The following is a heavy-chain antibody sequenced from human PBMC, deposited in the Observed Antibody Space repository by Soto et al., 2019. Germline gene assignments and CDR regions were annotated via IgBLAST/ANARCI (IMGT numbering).Heavy chain of an antibody. V-gene: IGHV3-33*01. CDR3: ARDGDVDTAPFYYFDY. J-gene: IGHJ4*02. CDR2: IWYDGSNK. D-gene: IGHD5-18*01. Sequence: QVQLVESGGGVVQPGRSLRLSCAASGFTFSSYGMHWVRQAPGKGLEWVAVIWYDGSNKYYADSVKGRFTISRDNSKNAVYLQVNSLRAEFTAVYYCARDGDVDTAPFYYFDYWGQGTLVTVSS. CDR1: GFTFSSYG.